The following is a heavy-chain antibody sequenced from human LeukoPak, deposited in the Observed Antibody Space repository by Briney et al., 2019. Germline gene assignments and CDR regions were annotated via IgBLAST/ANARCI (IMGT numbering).Heavy chain of an antibody. CDR3: ARDLAIFGVVSLGI. V-gene: IGHV3-21*01. Sequence: KPGGSLRLSCAASGFTFSSYSMNWVRQAPGKGLEWVSSISSSSSYIYYADSVKGRFTISRDNAKNSLYLQMNSLRAEDTAVYYCARDLAIFGVVSLGIWGQGTLVTVSS. J-gene: IGHJ4*02. CDR1: GFTFSSYS. CDR2: ISSSSSYI. D-gene: IGHD3-3*02.